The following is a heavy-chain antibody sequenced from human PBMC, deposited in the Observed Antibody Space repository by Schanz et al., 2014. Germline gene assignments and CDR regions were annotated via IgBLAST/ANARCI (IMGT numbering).Heavy chain of an antibody. Sequence: QVQMVQSGAEVKKPGASVKVSCQASGCTLKDHAMHWVRQAPGQSLEWLGWINPANGNTHYSPRLNGRVSISSDTAASTVYLHFSSLKSDDTAVYYCARDLIAAAESWFDPWGQGTPITVSS. J-gene: IGHJ5*02. CDR2: INPANGNT. V-gene: IGHV1-3*01. D-gene: IGHD6-13*01. CDR3: ARDLIAAAESWFDP. CDR1: GCTLKDHA.